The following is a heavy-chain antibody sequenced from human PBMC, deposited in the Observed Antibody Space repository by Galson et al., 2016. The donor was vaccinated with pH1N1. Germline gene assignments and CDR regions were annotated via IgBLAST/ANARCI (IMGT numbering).Heavy chain of an antibody. CDR3: ARRYYFDY. CDR1: GYSVTRYY. J-gene: IGHJ4*02. V-gene: IGHV1-46*01. Sequence: SVKVSCKASGYSVTRYYMHWVRQAPGQGLEWMGIIDPSAGTTTYSQKFQGRISLTRDTSTNSVPMELSTLRPDDSAIYFCARRYYFDYWGQGTLSTVSS. CDR2: IDPSAGTT.